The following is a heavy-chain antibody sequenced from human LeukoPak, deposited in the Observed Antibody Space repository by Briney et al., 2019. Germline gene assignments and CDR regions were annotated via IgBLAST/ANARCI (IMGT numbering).Heavy chain of an antibody. Sequence: GGSLRLSCAPSGFSFDDYGMSWVRQAPGKGLEWVSGIKWNGGSTGYADSVEGRFTISRDNAKNSLFLQMNSLRAEDTALYYCARAPGVNYYYYMDVWGKGTTVTVSS. CDR3: ARAPGVNYYYYMDV. V-gene: IGHV3-20*04. CDR2: IKWNGGST. D-gene: IGHD2-8*01. J-gene: IGHJ6*03. CDR1: GFSFDDYG.